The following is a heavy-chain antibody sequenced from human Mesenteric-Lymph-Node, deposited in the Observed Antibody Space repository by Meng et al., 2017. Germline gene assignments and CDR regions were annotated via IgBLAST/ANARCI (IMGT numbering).Heavy chain of an antibody. V-gene: IGHV5-51*01. J-gene: IGHJ6*02. CDR1: GYSFTSYW. CDR3: ARLRYQLLFGARGMDV. D-gene: IGHD2-2*01. Sequence: KVSCKGSGYSFTSYWIGWVRQMPGKGLEWMGIIYPGDSDTRYSPSFQGQVTISADKSISTAYLQWSSLKASDTAMYYCARLRYQLLFGARGMDVWGQGTTVTVSS. CDR2: IYPGDSDT.